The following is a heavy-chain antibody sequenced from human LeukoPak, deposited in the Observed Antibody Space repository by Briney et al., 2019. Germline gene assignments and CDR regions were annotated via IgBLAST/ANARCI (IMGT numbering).Heavy chain of an antibody. D-gene: IGHD3-22*01. Sequence: ASVKVSCKASGYTFTGYYMHWVRQAPGQGLEWMGWINPNSGGTNYAQKFRGRVTMTRDTSISTAYMELSRLRSDDTAVYYCARDHEVDSSGYYEFDYWGQGTLVTVSS. CDR1: GYTFTGYY. J-gene: IGHJ4*02. CDR2: INPNSGGT. CDR3: ARDHEVDSSGYYEFDY. V-gene: IGHV1-2*02.